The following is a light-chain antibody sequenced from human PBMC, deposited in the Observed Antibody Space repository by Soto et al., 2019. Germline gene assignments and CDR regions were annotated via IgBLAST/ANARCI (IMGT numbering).Light chain of an antibody. J-gene: IGKJ4*01. CDR1: QAIGDT. CDR3: QRYNNWPLT. CDR2: DTS. V-gene: IGKV3-15*01. Sequence: EVVLTQSPATLSVSPGEGVTLSCRASQAIGDTLAWYQHKPGQTPRLLIYDTSASATGVPARFSGSRSGLEFNLAINRLHTEDFAIYYCQRYNNWPLTFGGGTKVESK.